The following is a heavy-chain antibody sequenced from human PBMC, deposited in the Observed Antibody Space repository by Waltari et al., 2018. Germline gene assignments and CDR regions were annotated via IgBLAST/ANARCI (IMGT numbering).Heavy chain of an antibody. Sequence: QVQLQESGPGLVTPSETLSLTCTVSGGPISSYYWRWIRQPPGKGLEWIGYIYYSGSTNYNPSLKSRVTISVDTSKNQFSLKLSSVTAADTAVYYCARASGYSYGYDYWGQGTLVTVSS. J-gene: IGHJ4*02. CDR2: IYYSGST. CDR3: ARASGYSYGYDY. CDR1: GGPISSYY. D-gene: IGHD5-18*01. V-gene: IGHV4-59*01.